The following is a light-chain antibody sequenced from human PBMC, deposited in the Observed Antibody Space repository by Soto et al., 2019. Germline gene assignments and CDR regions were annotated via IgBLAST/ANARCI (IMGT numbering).Light chain of an antibody. CDR2: GAF. CDR3: QQYNNWAPWT. CDR1: QSVSSN. V-gene: IGKV3-15*01. J-gene: IGKJ1*01. Sequence: EIVMTQTPATLSVSPGQRATLSCRARQSVSSNLAWYQQKPGQAPRLLIYGAFTRATGIPATFSGSGSGTEFTLIISSLQSEDFAVYFCQQYNNWAPWTFGQETKVEIK.